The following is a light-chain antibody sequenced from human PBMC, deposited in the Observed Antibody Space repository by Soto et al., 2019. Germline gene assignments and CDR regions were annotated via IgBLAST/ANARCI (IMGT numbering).Light chain of an antibody. V-gene: IGLV2-14*01. CDR1: SSDVGAYNY. CDR3: TSYTSSSTYV. CDR2: DVS. J-gene: IGLJ1*01. Sequence: QSVLTQPASVSGSPGQSITISCTGTSSDVGAYNYVSWYQQSPGKAPKLMIYDVSNRPSGISNRFSGSKSGNTASLTISGLQAEDEADYYCTSYTSSSTYVFGTGTKVTVL.